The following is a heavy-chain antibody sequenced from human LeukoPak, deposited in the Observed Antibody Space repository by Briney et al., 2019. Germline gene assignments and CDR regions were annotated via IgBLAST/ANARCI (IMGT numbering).Heavy chain of an antibody. V-gene: IGHV1-18*01. CDR3: ARDVGVAAAGSGGY. J-gene: IGHJ4*02. CDR1: GYTFTSYV. CDR2: ISAYNGNT. Sequence: ASVKVSCKASGYTFTSYVISWVRQAPGQGLEWMGWISAYNGNTNYAQKLQGRVTMTTDTSTSTAYMELRSLRSDDTAVYYCARDVGVAAAGSGGYWGQGTLVTVSS. D-gene: IGHD6-13*01.